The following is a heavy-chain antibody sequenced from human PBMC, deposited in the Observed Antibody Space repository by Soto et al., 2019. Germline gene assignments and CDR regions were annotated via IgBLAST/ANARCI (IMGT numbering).Heavy chain of an antibody. D-gene: IGHD5-18*01. J-gene: IGHJ4*02. V-gene: IGHV3-30*18. CDR1: GFTFSSYG. CDR3: AKDQVDTAMVLSPFDY. CDR2: ISYDGSNK. Sequence: PGGSLRLSCAASGFTFSSYGVHWVRQAPGKGLEWVAVISYDGSNKYYADSVKGRFTISRDNSKNTLYLQMNSLRAEDTAVYYCAKDQVDTAMVLSPFDYWGQGXLVTVYS.